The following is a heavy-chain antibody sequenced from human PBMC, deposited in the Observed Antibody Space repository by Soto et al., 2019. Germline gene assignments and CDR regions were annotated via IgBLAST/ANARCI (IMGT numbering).Heavy chain of an antibody. V-gene: IGHV1-3*04. J-gene: IGHJ5*02. CDR3: TIAQGIGAAAFGYSDP. Sequence: VQLVQSGAEVKKPGASVKVSCKASGYTFTSYTMCWVRQAPGQRREGIGWIHTGNGATKYSQKFQGSFTITRDTSASTADMELSSLTYEDTAVYYCTIAQGIGAAAFGYSDPWGQGPLVTVSS. CDR1: GYTFTSYT. D-gene: IGHD6-13*01. CDR2: IHTGNGAT.